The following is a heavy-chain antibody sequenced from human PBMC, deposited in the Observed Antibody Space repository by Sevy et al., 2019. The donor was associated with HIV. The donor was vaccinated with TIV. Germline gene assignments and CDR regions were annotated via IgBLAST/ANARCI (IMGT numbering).Heavy chain of an antibody. J-gene: IGHJ4*02. CDR2: FYYTGIT. Sequence: SETLSLTCTVSGSSISCCHWSWIRQPPGKGLEWIGYFYYTGITNYNPSLKSRVTISLDTSKNQFSLKLSSVTAADTAVYYCVRTSSSGGYWGQGTLVTVSS. CDR1: GSSISCCH. V-gene: IGHV4-59*12. CDR3: VRTSSSGGY.